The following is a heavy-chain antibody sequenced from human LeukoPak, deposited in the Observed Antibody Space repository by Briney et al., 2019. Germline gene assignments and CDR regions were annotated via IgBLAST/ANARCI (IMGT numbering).Heavy chain of an antibody. J-gene: IGHJ5*02. CDR1: GGSFSGYY. V-gene: IGHV4-34*01. CDR2: INHSGST. D-gene: IGHD3-9*01. CDR3: ARHSFDDWFDP. Sequence: SETLSLTCAVYGGSFSGYYWSWIRQPPGKGLEWIGEINHSGSTNYNPSLKSRVTISVDTSKNQFSLKLNSVTAADTAVYYCARHSFDDWFDPWGQGTLVTVSS.